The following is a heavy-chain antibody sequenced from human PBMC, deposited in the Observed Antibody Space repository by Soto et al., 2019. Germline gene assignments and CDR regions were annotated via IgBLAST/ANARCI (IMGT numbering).Heavy chain of an antibody. CDR2: IIPIFGTA. D-gene: IGHD2-21*02. J-gene: IGHJ5*02. V-gene: IGHV1-69*12. Sequence: QVQLVQSGAEVKKPGSSVKVSCKASGGTFSSYAISWVRQAPGQGLEWMGGIIPIFGTANYAQKFQGRVTITAAESTSTADMELSSLRSEDTAVYYCARASTRGGYIVVVTAPDGWFDPWGQGTLVTVSS. CDR1: GGTFSSYA. CDR3: ARASTRGGYIVVVTAPDGWFDP.